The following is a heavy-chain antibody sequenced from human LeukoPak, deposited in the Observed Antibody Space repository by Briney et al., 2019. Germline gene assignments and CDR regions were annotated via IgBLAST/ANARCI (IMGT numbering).Heavy chain of an antibody. V-gene: IGHV3-30*04. CDR1: GFTFSSYA. D-gene: IGHD1-26*01. J-gene: IGHJ6*03. Sequence: GGSLRLSCAASGFTFSSYAIHWVRQAPGKGLEWVALISYDGSSKYYADSVKGRFTVSRDNSKNTLYLQVSSLRTKDTAVYYCARGGSGSYYYYHYYMDVWGRGTTVTVSS. CDR3: ARGGSGSYYYYHYYMDV. CDR2: ISYDGSSK.